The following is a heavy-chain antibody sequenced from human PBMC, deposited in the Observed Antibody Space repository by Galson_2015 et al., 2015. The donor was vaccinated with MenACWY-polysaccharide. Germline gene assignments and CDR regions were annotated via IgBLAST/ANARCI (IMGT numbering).Heavy chain of an antibody. CDR2: IYSGGST. CDR3: ARDEVMNGMDV. D-gene: IGHD2-21*01. Sequence: SLRLSCAASGFTVSNNYMSWVRQAPGKGLEWVSVIYSGGSTDYADSVKGRFTISRDNSKNTLYLQMNSLRAEDTAVYYCARDEVMNGMDVWGQGSTVPVSS. CDR1: GFTVSNNY. J-gene: IGHJ6*02. V-gene: IGHV3-66*01.